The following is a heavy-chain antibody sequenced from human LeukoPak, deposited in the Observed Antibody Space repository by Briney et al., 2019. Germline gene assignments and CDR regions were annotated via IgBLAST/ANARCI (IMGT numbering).Heavy chain of an antibody. Sequence: PSETLSLTCAVYGGSFSGYYWSWIRQPPGKGLEWVSSISSSSSYIYYADSVKGRFTISRDNAKNSLYLQMNSLRAEDTAVYYCARELWFGELIYYYYYMDVWGKGTTVTISS. CDR3: ARELWFGELIYYYYYMDV. CDR1: GGSFSGYY. V-gene: IGHV3-21*01. CDR2: ISSSSSYI. D-gene: IGHD3-10*01. J-gene: IGHJ6*03.